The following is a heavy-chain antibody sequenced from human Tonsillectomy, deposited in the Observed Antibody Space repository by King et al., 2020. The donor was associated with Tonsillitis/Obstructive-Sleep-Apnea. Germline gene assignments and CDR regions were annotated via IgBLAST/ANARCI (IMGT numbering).Heavy chain of an antibody. D-gene: IGHD2-2*02. CDR3: AKDLYQLLYPYSYYGMDV. V-gene: IGHV3-30*18. CDR2: ISYDGSDK. J-gene: IGHJ6*02. Sequence: VQLVESGGGVVQPGRSLRLSCAASGFTFRSYGMHWVRQAPGKGLEGVAVISYDGSDKYSADSVKGRFTISRDNSKNTLYLQMNSLRAEDTAVYYCAKDLYQLLYPYSYYGMDVWGQGTTVTVSS. CDR1: GFTFRSYG.